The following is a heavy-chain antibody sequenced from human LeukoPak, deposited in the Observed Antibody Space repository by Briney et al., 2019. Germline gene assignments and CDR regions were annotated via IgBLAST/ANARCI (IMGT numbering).Heavy chain of an antibody. CDR2: IIPILGIA. J-gene: IGHJ4*02. V-gene: IGHV1-69*04. Sequence: SVKVSCKASGGTFSSYAISWVRQAPGQGLEWMGRIIPILGIANYAQKFQGRVTIIADKSTSTAYMELSSLRSEDTAVYYCAREPLRGYSYGKTNDYWGQGTLVTVSS. CDR3: AREPLRGYSYGKTNDY. D-gene: IGHD5-18*01. CDR1: GGTFSSYA.